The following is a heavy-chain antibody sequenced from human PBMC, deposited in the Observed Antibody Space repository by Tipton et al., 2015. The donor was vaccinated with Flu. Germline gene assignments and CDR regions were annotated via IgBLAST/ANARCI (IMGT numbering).Heavy chain of an antibody. V-gene: IGHV4-4*07. D-gene: IGHD2-15*01. J-gene: IGHJ5*02. CDR1: GGSISSYY. CDR3: AREEYCSGGTCYEGWFDP. CDR2: IYTSGST. Sequence: LRLSCIVSGGSISSYYWSWIRQPAGKGLEWIGRIYTSGSTNYNPSLKSRVTMSVDTSKNQFSLKLSSVTAADTAVYYSAREEYCSGGTCYEGWFDPWGQGTLVTVSS.